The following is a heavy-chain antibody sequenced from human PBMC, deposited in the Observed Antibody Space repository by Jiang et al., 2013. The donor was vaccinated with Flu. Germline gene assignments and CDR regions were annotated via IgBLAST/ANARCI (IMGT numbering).Heavy chain of an antibody. CDR1: NSAA. CDR2: TYYRSKWYN. CDR3: ARDPIAAAAYYYYGMDV. J-gene: IGHJ6*02. D-gene: IGHD6-13*01. Sequence: NSAAWNWIRQSPSRGLEWLGRTYYRSKWYNDYAVSVKSRITINPDTSKNQFSLQLNSVTPEDTAVYYCARDPIAAAAYYYYGMDVWGQGTTVTVSS. V-gene: IGHV6-1*01.